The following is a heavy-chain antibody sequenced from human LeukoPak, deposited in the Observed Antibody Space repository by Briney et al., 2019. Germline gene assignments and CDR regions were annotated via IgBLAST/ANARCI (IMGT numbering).Heavy chain of an antibody. J-gene: IGHJ4*02. CDR1: GYTFTGYY. D-gene: IGHD3-16*02. Sequence: ASVKVSCKASGYTFTGYYMHWVRQAPGKGLEWMGGFDPEDGETIYAQKFQGRVAMTEDTSTDTAYMELSSLRSEDTAVYYCATATPRALGELSSFFDYWGQGTLVTVSS. CDR2: FDPEDGET. V-gene: IGHV1-24*01. CDR3: ATATPRALGELSSFFDY.